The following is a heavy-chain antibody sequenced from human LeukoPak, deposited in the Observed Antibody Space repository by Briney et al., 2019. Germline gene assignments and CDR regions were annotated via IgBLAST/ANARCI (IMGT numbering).Heavy chain of an antibody. CDR1: GGSISSYY. J-gene: IGHJ4*02. CDR2: IYYSGST. Sequence: SETLSPTCTVSGGSISSYYWSWIRQPPGKGLEWIGYIYYSGSTNYNPSLQSRVTISVDTSKNQFSLKLTSVTAADTAVYFCAKGYSSRLIHYWGQGTLVTISS. D-gene: IGHD6-13*01. V-gene: IGHV4-59*01. CDR3: AKGYSSRLIHY.